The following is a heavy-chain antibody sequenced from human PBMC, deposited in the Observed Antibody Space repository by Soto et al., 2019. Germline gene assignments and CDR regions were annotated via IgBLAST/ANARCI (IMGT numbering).Heavy chain of an antibody. Sequence: QVQLVQSGAEVKKPGASVQVSCKASGYTFTSYAMHWVRQAPGQRLEWMGWINAGNGNTKYSQKFQGRVTITRDTSASTAYMELSSLRSEDTAVYYCARPSDYYDSSGYEADAFDIWGQGTMVTVSS. CDR1: GYTFTSYA. V-gene: IGHV1-3*01. D-gene: IGHD3-22*01. CDR3: ARPSDYYDSSGYEADAFDI. CDR2: INAGNGNT. J-gene: IGHJ3*02.